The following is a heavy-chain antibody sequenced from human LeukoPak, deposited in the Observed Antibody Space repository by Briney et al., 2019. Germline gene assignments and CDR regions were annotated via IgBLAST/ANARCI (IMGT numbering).Heavy chain of an antibody. Sequence: GGSLRLSCAASGFTFSSYGMHWVRQAPGKGLEWVAVIWYDGSNKYYADSVKGRFTISRDNSKNTLYLQMNSLKTEDTAVYYCTTDPEDIVLMVYAEFDYWGQGTLVTVSS. CDR1: GFTFSSYG. J-gene: IGHJ4*02. CDR2: IWYDGSNK. V-gene: IGHV3-33*01. CDR3: TTDPEDIVLMVYAEFDY. D-gene: IGHD2-8*01.